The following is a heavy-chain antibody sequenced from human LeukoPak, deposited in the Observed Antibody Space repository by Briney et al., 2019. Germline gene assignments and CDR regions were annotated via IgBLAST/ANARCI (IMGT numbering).Heavy chain of an antibody. CDR3: ARELYYYDSSGSLAN. CDR1: GFTFSSYG. V-gene: IGHV3-33*01. J-gene: IGHJ4*02. D-gene: IGHD3-22*01. CDR2: IWYGGSNK. Sequence: GGSLRLSCAASGFTFSSYGMHWVRQAPGKGLEWVAVIWYGGSNKYYADSVKGRFTISRDNSKNTLYLQMNSLRAEDTAVYYCARELYYYDSSGSLANWGQGTLVTVSS.